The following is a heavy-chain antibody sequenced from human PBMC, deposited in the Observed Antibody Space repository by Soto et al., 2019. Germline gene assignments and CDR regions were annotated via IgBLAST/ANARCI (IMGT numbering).Heavy chain of an antibody. V-gene: IGHV1-69*01. D-gene: IGHD2-15*01. J-gene: IGHJ6*02. CDR3: AREAPPPAGSDYYGMDV. CDR1: GDTFSSYA. Sequence: QVQLVQSGAEVKKPGSSVKVSCKASGDTFSSYAISWVRQAPGQGLEWMGGIIPIFGTANYAQKFQGRVTITADESTSTAYMELSSLRSEDTAVYYCAREAPPPAGSDYYGMDVWGQGTTVTVSS. CDR2: IIPIFGTA.